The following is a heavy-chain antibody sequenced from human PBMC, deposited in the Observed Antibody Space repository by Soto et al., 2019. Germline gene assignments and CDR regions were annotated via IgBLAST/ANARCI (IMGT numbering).Heavy chain of an antibody. V-gene: IGHV1-2*02. Sequence: ASVKVSCKASGYTFTGYYMHWVRQAPGEGLEWMGWINPNSGGTNYAQKFQGRVTMTRDTCMSTAYMELSRLRSDDTAVYYCARVLQRGAGIDVWGQGTPVTVSS. CDR2: INPNSGGT. D-gene: IGHD4-4*01. J-gene: IGHJ6*02. CDR3: ARVLQRGAGIDV. CDR1: GYTFTGYY.